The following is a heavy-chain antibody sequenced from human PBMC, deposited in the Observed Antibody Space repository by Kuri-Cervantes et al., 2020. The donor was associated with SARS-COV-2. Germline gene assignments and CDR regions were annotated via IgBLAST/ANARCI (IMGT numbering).Heavy chain of an antibody. CDR2: INPNSGGT. CDR3: ARDSSVAV. CDR1: GYTFTGYY. V-gene: IGHV1-2*02. Sequence: ASVKVSCKASGYTFTGYYMHWVRQAPGQGLEWMGWINPNSGGTNYAQKFQGRVTMTRDTSISTAYMELSSVTAADTAVYYCARDSSVAVWGQGTLVTVSS. D-gene: IGHD6-19*01. J-gene: IGHJ4*02.